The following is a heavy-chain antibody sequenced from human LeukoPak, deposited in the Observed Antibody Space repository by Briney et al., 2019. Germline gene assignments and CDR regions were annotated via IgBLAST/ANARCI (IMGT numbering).Heavy chain of an antibody. CDR1: GYTFTSYG. V-gene: IGHV1-18*01. J-gene: IGHJ4*02. D-gene: IGHD3-10*01. CDR2: ISAYNGNT. CDR3: ARAPITMVRGVSVQFDY. Sequence: ASVKVSCKASGYTFTSYGISWVRQAPGQGLEWMGWISAYNGNTNYAHKLQGRVTMTTDTSTSTAYMELRSLRSDDTAVYYCARAPITMVRGVSVQFDYWVQGTLVTDSS.